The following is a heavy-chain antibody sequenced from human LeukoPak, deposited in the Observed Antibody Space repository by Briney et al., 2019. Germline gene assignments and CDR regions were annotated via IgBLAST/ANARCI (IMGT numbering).Heavy chain of an antibody. CDR2: ISYDGSNK. CDR3: ARGLDAFDI. V-gene: IGHV3-30-3*01. Sequence: GGSLRLSCAASGFTLSSYAMHWVRQAPGKGLEWVAVISYDGSNKYYADSVKGRFTISRDNSKNTLYLQMNSLRAEDTALYYCARGLDAFDIWGQGTMVTVSS. CDR1: GFTLSSYA. J-gene: IGHJ3*02.